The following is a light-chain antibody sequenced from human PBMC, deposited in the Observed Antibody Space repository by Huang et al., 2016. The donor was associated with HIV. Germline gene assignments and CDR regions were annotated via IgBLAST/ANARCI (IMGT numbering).Light chain of an antibody. CDR1: QSISSY. CDR3: QQSYSTLRYT. V-gene: IGKV1-39*01. CDR2: ATS. J-gene: IGKJ2*01. Sequence: DIQMTQSPSSLSAFVGDRVTITCRASQSISSYLNWYQQKPGKAPKLLIYATSSLQSGVPSRFSGSRSGTDFTLTISSLQPEDFATYYCQQSYSTLRYTFGQGTKLEIK.